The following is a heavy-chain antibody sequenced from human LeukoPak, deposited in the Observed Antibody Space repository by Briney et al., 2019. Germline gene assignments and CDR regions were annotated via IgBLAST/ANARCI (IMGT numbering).Heavy chain of an antibody. CDR1: GYTFTSYG. Sequence: ASVKVSCKASGYTFTSYGISWVRQAPGQGLEWMGWISAYNGNTNYAQKLQGRVTMTTDTSTSTAYMELRSLRSDDTAVYYCARVSSMRPPKYYDFWSGYFDYWGQGTLVTVSS. CDR2: ISAYNGNT. CDR3: ARVSSMRPPKYYDFWSGYFDY. J-gene: IGHJ4*02. V-gene: IGHV1-18*01. D-gene: IGHD3-3*01.